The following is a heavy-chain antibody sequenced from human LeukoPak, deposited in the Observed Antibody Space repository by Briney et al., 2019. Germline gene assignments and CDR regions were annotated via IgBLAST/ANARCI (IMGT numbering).Heavy chain of an antibody. V-gene: IGHV4-34*01. CDR3: KVDFWSRLLMDV. J-gene: IGHJ6*02. CDR2: INHSGST. Sequence: SETLSLTCAVYAGSFSGYYWRRIRQPPGKGLEWIGEINHSGSTNYNPSLKSRVTISVDTSKNQFSLKLSSVTAADTAVYDCKVDFWSRLLMDVWGQGITVTVSS. D-gene: IGHD3-3*01. CDR1: AGSFSGYY.